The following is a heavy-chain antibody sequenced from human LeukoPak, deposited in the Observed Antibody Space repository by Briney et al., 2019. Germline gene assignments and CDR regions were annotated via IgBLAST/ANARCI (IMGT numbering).Heavy chain of an antibody. CDR3: ARQFYQSGDARRYFDL. J-gene: IGHJ2*01. CDR1: VGSFSSSDYY. CDR2: IYYTGST. Sequence: PSETLSLTCSVSVGSFSSSDYYWGWIRQPPGEGLEWIGNIYYTGSTYYNPSLKSRVTISLDTSKNKFSLKLTSETAADTAVYYCARQFYQSGDARRYFDLWGRGTLVTVSS. V-gene: IGHV4-39*01. D-gene: IGHD4-17*01.